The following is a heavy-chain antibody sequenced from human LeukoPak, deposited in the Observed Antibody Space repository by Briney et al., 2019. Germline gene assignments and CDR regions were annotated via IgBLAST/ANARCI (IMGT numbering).Heavy chain of an antibody. Sequence: SETLSLTCTVSGGSLSSSSYYWGWIRQPPGKGLEWIGSIYYSGSTYYNPSLKSRVTISVDTSKNQFSLKLSSVTAADTAVYYCARLRYCSSTSCYNPAFDIWGQGTMVTVSS. CDR2: IYYSGST. V-gene: IGHV4-39*01. J-gene: IGHJ3*02. D-gene: IGHD2-2*02. CDR1: GGSLSSSSYY. CDR3: ARLRYCSSTSCYNPAFDI.